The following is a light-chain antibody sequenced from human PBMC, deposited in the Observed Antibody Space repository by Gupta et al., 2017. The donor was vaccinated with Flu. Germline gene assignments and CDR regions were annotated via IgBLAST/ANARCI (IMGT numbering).Light chain of an antibody. CDR1: QSISSY. CDR3: QQSYSTPLIT. Sequence: DIQMPQSPSSLSASVGDKVTITCRASQSISSYLNWYQQKPGKAPKLLIYAASSLQSGVPSRFSGSGSGTDFTLTISRLQPEDFATYYCQQSYSTPLITFGQGTRLEIK. J-gene: IGKJ5*01. V-gene: IGKV1-39*01. CDR2: AAS.